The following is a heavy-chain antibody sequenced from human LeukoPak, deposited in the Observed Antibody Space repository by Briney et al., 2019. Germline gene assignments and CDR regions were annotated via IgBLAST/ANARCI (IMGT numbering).Heavy chain of an antibody. V-gene: IGHV4-61*09. J-gene: IGHJ5*02. Sequence: PSQTLSLTCSVSSASINRGTYYWSWIRRPAGKGLEWIGHIYTTGNTNYNPSLKSRVTISVDTSKNQFSLRLNSVTAADTAVYYCARASLGVVIGSSTNWFDPWGQGTLVTVSS. CDR3: ARASLGVVIGSSTNWFDP. D-gene: IGHD3-3*01. CDR2: IYTTGNT. CDR1: SASINRGTYY.